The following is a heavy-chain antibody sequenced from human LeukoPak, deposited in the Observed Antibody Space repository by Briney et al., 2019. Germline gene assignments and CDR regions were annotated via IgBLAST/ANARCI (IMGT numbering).Heavy chain of an antibody. V-gene: IGHV3-9*01. CDR2: TRWKSGSI. J-gene: IGHJ4*02. D-gene: IGHD5-18*01. CDR3: AKSNTAMVTNTFDY. CDR1: GFTFDEYA. Sequence: GQSLSLSCAPSGFTFDEYAMHWVRPPPGGVLEWVSGTRWKSGSIGYDDSVKGQFTISRDNAKNSLYLQMNSLRAEDTALYYGAKSNTAMVTNTFDYWGQGTLVTVSS.